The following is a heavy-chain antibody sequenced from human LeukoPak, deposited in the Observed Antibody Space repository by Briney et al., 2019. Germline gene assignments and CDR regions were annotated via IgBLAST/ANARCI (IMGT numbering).Heavy chain of an antibody. CDR1: GFTFSSYS. Sequence: PGGSLRLSCAASGFTFSSYSMNWVRQAPGKGLEWVSSISNSGSSIYYADSVKGRFTISRDNAKNSLYLQMNSLRAGDTAVYYCARDRGGGHMDVWGKGTTVTISS. V-gene: IGHV3-21*01. D-gene: IGHD2-15*01. CDR2: ISNSGSSI. J-gene: IGHJ6*03. CDR3: ARDRGGGHMDV.